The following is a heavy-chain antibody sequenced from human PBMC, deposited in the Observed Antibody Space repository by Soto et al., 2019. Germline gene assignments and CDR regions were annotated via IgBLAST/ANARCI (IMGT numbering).Heavy chain of an antibody. CDR3: AKNSPYDFWSGYFRQAEYFQH. D-gene: IGHD3-3*01. V-gene: IGHV3-23*01. CDR1: GFTFSRYA. CDR2: ISGSGGST. J-gene: IGHJ1*01. Sequence: EVQLLESGGGLVQPGGSLRLSCAASGFTFSRYAMSWVRQAPGKGLEWVSAISGSGGSTYYADSVKGRFTISRDNSKNTLYLQMNSLRAEDTAVYYCAKNSPYDFWSGYFRQAEYFQHWGQGTLVTVSS.